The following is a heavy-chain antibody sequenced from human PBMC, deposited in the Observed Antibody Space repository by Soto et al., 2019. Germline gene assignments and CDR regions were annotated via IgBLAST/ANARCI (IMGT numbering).Heavy chain of an antibody. CDR2: ISAYNGNT. CDR3: ERPLSTHDHGDGGY. V-gene: IGHV1-18*01. D-gene: IGHD4-17*01. Sequence: QVQLVQSGAEVKKPGASVKVSCKASGYTFTSYGISWVRQAPGQGLEWMGWISAYNGNTNYAQKLQGRVTITPDTATNTAYMELRSLKSDDTDGYYCERPLSTHDHGDGGYWGQGTLVTVSS. J-gene: IGHJ4*02. CDR1: GYTFTSYG.